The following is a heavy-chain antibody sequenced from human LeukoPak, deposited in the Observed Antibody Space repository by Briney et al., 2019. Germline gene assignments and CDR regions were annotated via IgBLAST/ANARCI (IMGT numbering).Heavy chain of an antibody. Sequence: SETLSLTCTVSGGSISITRYYWSWIRQPPGKGLEWIGEINHSGSTNYSPSLKSRVTISVDTSKNQFSLKLSSVTAADTAVYYCARLRSRSGITMIVAKREMSNYFDYWGQGTLVTVSS. J-gene: IGHJ4*02. CDR1: GGSISITRYY. D-gene: IGHD3-22*01. CDR3: ARLRSRSGITMIVAKREMSNYFDY. V-gene: IGHV4-39*07. CDR2: INHSGST.